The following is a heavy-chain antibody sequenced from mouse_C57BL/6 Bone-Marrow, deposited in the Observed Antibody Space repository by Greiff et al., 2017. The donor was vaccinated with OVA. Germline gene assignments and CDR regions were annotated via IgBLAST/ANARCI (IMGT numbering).Heavy chain of an antibody. J-gene: IGHJ4*01. V-gene: IGHV10-1*01. CDR1: GFSFNTYA. CDR2: IRSKSNNYAT. Sequence: DVHLVESGGGLVQPKGSLKLSCAASGFSFNTYAMNWVRQAPGKGLEWVARIRSKSNNYATYYADSVKDRFTISRDDSESMLYLQMNNLKTEDTAMYYCVRQKECGVLAMDYWGQGTSVTVSS. CDR3: VRQKECGVLAMDY.